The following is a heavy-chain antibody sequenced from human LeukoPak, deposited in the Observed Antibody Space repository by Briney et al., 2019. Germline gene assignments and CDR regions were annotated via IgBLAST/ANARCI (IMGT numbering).Heavy chain of an antibody. Sequence: GGSLRLSCAASGFTFSSYAMNWVRQAPGKGLEGVSGISSSCGTTYYADSVKGRFTISRDNYKNTLYLQMNSLRGEDTAVYYCAKEDPGAAFDCWGQGTLVTVSS. CDR1: GFTFSSYA. D-gene: IGHD1-26*01. V-gene: IGHV3-23*01. CDR2: ISSSCGTT. J-gene: IGHJ4*02. CDR3: AKEDPGAAFDC.